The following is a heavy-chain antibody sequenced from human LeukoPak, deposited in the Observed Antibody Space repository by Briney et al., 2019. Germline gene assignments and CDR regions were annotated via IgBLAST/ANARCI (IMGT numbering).Heavy chain of an antibody. CDR1: GYTFTSYY. V-gene: IGHV1-18*01. CDR2: ISAYNGQT. CDR3: AWDSGAFEI. J-gene: IGHJ3*02. Sequence: ASVKASCKASGYTFTSYYISWMRQAPGQGLQWMGRISAYNGQTNYAQKVQGRVTMTTDTSTSTVYMELRSLRSDDTAVYYCAWDSGAFEIWGQGTMVTGSS.